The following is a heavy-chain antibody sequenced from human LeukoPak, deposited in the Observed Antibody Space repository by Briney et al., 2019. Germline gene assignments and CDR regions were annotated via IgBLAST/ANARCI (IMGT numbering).Heavy chain of an antibody. V-gene: IGHV4-30-2*01. CDR2: IYHSGST. J-gene: IGHJ4*02. CDR3: ARGAGKAVARRTPGVYYFDY. D-gene: IGHD6-19*01. Sequence: SETLSLTCTVSGGSISSGGYYWSWIRQPPGKGLEWIGYIYHSGSTYYNPSLKSQVTISVDRSKNQFSLKLSSVTAADTAVYYCARGAGKAVARRTPGVYYFDYWGQGTLVTVSS. CDR1: GGSISSGGYY.